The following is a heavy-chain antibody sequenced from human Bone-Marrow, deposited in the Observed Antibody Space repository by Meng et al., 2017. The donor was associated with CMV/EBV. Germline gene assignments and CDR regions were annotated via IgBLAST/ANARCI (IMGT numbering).Heavy chain of an antibody. V-gene: IGHV1-69*02. CDR2: IIPILGIA. J-gene: IGHJ4*02. CDR1: GDTFNTYT. D-gene: IGHD3-3*01. CDR3: ASSSYYDFWSGL. Sequence: AVKVYSKASGDTFNTYTISWVRQAPGQGLEWMGRIIPILGIANYAQKFQGRVTITADKSTSTAYMELSSLRSEDTAVYYCASSSYYDFWSGLWSQGTLVTVSS.